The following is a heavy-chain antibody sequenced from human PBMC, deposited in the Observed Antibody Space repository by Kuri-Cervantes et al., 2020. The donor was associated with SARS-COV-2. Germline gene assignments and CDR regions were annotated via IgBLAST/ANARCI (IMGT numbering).Heavy chain of an antibody. CDR3: VKVSRGSPKYY. CDR2: ISSIGGGT. CDR1: GFTCSNYA. Sequence: GESLKICFSTSGFTCSNYAMHWVRGAPGGGLEYVSAISSIGGGTYYADSVKGRFTISRDNSKNTLFLQMSSLRTEDTFIYSGVKVSRGSPKYYWGQGILVTVSS. V-gene: IGHV3-64D*08. J-gene: IGHJ4*02. D-gene: IGHD1-26*01.